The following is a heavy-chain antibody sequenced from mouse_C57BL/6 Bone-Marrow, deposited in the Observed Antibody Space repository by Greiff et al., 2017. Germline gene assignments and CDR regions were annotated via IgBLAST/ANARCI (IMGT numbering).Heavy chain of an antibody. J-gene: IGHJ2*01. CDR2: IWWDDDK. D-gene: IGHD1-1*01. V-gene: IGHV8-8*01. CDR1: GFSLSTFGMG. CDR3: ARIPIYSYGSSYLSTMVTSYYFDY. Sequence: QVTLKVSGPGILQPSQTLSLTCSFSGFSLSTFGMGVGWIRQPSGKGLEWLAHIWWDDDKYYNPALKSRLTISKDTSKNQVFLKISNVDTADTATYYCARIPIYSYGSSYLSTMVTSYYFDYWGQGTTLTVSS.